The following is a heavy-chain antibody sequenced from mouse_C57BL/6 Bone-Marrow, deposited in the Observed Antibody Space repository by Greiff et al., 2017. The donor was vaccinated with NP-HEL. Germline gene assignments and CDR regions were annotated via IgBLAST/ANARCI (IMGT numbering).Heavy chain of an antibody. CDR2: ISSGSSTI. CDR3: ARKRGIWSAWFAY. J-gene: IGHJ3*01. CDR1: GFTFSDYG. V-gene: IGHV5-17*01. Sequence: EVKLMESGGGLVKPGGSLKLSCAASGFTFSDYGMHWVRQAPEQGLEWVAYISSGSSTIYYADTVKGRFTISRDNAKNTLFQQRSRLRSEDTAMYYCARKRGIWSAWFAYWGQGTLVTVSA. D-gene: IGHD1-1*02.